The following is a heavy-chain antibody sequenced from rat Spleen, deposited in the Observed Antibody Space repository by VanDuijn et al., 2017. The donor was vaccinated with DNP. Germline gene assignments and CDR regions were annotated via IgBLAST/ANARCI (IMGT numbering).Heavy chain of an antibody. CDR2: IGSPAYAP. Sequence: EVQLVESGGGLVQPGRSLKLSCAASGFTFSAYYMAWVRQAPAKGLEWVAYIGSPAYAPYHGDSVKGRFTVFRDNAKSRLYLQMDSLRSEDTATDYCARQLSGPDFWGQGVMVTVSS. J-gene: IGHJ2*01. D-gene: IGHD1-1*01. CDR3: ARQLSGPDF. CDR1: GFTFSAYY. V-gene: IGHV5-25*01.